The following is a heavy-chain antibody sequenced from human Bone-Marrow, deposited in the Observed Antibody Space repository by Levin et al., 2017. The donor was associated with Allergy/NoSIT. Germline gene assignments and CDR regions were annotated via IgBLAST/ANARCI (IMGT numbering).Heavy chain of an antibody. CDR2: IDHTGST. Sequence: SETLSLTCVVSDGSIESYNWWNWVRQAPGKGLLWIGEIDHTGSTSYNPSLQSRVTMSVAKSKSQFSLMLTSVTAADTAVYYCARRSYTCSGGDCYPCYFDYWGQGTLVTVSS. V-gene: IGHV4-4*02. CDR3: ARRSYTCSGGDCYPCYFDY. J-gene: IGHJ4*02. D-gene: IGHD2-15*01. CDR1: DGSIESYNW.